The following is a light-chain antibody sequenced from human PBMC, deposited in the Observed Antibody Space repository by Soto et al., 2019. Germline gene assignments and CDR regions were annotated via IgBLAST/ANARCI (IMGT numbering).Light chain of an antibody. CDR3: HQYNSLPLT. Sequence: DIQMTQSPSSLSASVGDRVTITCRACQGISNYLGWFQQKPGQAPKSLIYSASSLQSGVPSKFSGSGSGTDFTLIISSLQPEDSATYYCHQYNSLPLTFGGGTKVEI. CDR2: SAS. J-gene: IGKJ4*01. CDR1: QGISNY. V-gene: IGKV1-16*02.